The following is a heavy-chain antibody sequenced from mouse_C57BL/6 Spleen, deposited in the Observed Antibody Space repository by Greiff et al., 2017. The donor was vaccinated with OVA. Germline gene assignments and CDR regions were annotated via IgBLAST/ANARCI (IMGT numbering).Heavy chain of an antibody. J-gene: IGHJ2*01. D-gene: IGHD1-1*01. V-gene: IGHV1-15*01. CDR2: IDPETGGT. CDR3: TSRPYGSSYKDDY. Sequence: QVQLKQSGAELVRPGASVTLSCKASGYTFTDYEMHWVKQTPVHGLEWIGAIDPETGGTAYNQKFKGKAILTADKSSSTAYMELRSLTSEDSAVYYCTSRPYGSSYKDDYWGQGTTLTVSS. CDR1: GYTFTDYE.